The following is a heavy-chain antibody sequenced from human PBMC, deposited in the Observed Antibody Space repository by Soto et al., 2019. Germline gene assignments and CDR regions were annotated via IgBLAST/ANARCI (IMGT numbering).Heavy chain of an antibody. J-gene: IGHJ5*02. CDR2: VYYSGNT. D-gene: IGHD5-18*01. CDR1: GVSISRYSYY. V-gene: IGHV4-39*01. Sequence: PSETLSLTCTVSGVSISRYSYYWGWFRQPPGKGLDWIGSVYYSGNTNYNASLKGRVTIFVDKSKNHVSLRLSSVTDADTAVYYCARHSRYGGPFDPWGQGTLVTVSS. CDR3: ARHSRYGGPFDP.